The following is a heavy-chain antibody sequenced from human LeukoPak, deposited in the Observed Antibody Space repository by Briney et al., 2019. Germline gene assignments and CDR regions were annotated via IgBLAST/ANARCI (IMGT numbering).Heavy chain of an antibody. V-gene: IGHV3-21*03. CDR2: ISSSSSYI. J-gene: IGHJ4*02. CDR3: ARGPLYYSDSRGNPGDH. Sequence: GGSLRLSCAASGFTFSSYAMSWVRQAPGKGLEWVSSISSSSSYIYYADSVKGRFTISRHNAKNSLYLEMNSLRAEDTAVYYCARGPLYYSDSRGNPGDHWGQGTLVTVSS. D-gene: IGHD3-22*01. CDR1: GFTFSSYA.